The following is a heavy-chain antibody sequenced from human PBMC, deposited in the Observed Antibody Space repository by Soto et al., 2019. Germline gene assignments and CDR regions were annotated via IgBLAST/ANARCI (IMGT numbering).Heavy chain of an antibody. Sequence: PXETLSLTFTVSGCSISSGDYYWSWIRQPPGKGLEWIGYIYYSGSTYYNPSLKSRVTISVDTSKNQFSLKLSSVTAADTAVYYCARDEVTMVRGVIIKGDYWGQGTLVTVSS. J-gene: IGHJ4*02. CDR1: GCSISSGDYY. CDR3: ARDEVTMVRGVIIKGDY. CDR2: IYYSGST. D-gene: IGHD3-10*01. V-gene: IGHV4-30-4*01.